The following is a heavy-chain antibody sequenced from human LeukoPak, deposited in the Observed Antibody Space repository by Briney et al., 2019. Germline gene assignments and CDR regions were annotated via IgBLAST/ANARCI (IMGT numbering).Heavy chain of an antibody. CDR3: AGRTIEVTIDY. CDR1: GFTVSSNY. D-gene: IGHD4-11*01. Sequence: GGSLRLSCAAFGFTVSSNYMSWGRQAPGKGLEWVSIIYIGGSTYSTDSVKGRFTISSDNSKNTLTLQMNSLRAEDTAVYYCAGRTIEVTIDYWGQGTLVTVSS. V-gene: IGHV3-66*01. J-gene: IGHJ4*02. CDR2: IYIGGST.